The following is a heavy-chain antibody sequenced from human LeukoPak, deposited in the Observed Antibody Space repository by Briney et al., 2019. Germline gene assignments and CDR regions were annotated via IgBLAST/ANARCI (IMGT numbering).Heavy chain of an antibody. D-gene: IGHD3-10*01. Sequence: GGSLRLSCAASGFTFSSYSMNWVRQAPGKGLEWVSDISSSGSITYYADSVKGRFTISRDNAKNSLYLQMNSLRAEDTAVYYCARDGKVRGVIGYWGQGTLVIVSS. V-gene: IGHV3-48*04. J-gene: IGHJ4*02. CDR1: GFTFSSYS. CDR3: ARDGKVRGVIGY. CDR2: ISSSGSIT.